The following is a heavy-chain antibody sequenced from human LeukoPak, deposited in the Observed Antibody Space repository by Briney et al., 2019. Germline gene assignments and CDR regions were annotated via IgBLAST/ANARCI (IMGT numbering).Heavy chain of an antibody. CDR2: IYNSESI. V-gene: IGHV4-4*07. J-gene: IGHJ5*02. Sequence: PSETLSLTCTVSGGSINGYYWSWIRQPAGKGLEWIGRIYNSESINYNPSLTSRVTMSIDTSKNQFSLKLNSVTAADTAVYYCARDRSSSYTRDWFDPWGQGALVTVSS. D-gene: IGHD6-13*01. CDR3: ARDRSSSYTRDWFDP. CDR1: GGSINGYY.